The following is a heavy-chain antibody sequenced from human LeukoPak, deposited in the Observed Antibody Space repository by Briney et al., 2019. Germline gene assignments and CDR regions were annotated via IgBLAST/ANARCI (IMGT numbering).Heavy chain of an antibody. J-gene: IGHJ6*02. CDR3: ARDPGRYCSSTSCFDYYYGMDV. CDR2: IYTSGST. V-gene: IGHV4-4*07. CDR1: GGSISSYY. D-gene: IGHD2-2*01. Sequence: PSETLSLTCTVSGGSISSYYWSWIRQPAGKGLEWIGRIYTSGSTNYNPSLKSLVTMSVDTSKNQFSLKLSSVTAADTAVYYCARDPGRYCSSTSCFDYYYGMDVWGQGTTVTVSS.